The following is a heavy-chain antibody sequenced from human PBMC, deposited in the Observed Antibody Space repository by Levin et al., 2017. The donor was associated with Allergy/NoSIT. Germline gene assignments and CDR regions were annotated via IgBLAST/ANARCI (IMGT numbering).Heavy chain of an antibody. Sequence: WASVKVSCKASGYTFTSYGISWVRQAPGQGLEWMGWISAYNGNTNYAQKLQGRVTMTTDTSTSTAYMELRSLRSDDTAVYYCARGQSKDSSSWFRYYYYYGMDVWGQGTTVTVSS. CDR1: GYTFTSYG. CDR2: ISAYNGNT. J-gene: IGHJ6*02. V-gene: IGHV1-18*01. CDR3: ARGQSKDSSSWFRYYYYYGMDV. D-gene: IGHD6-13*01.